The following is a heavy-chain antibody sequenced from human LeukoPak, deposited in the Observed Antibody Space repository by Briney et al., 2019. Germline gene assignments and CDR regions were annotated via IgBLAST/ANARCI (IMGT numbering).Heavy chain of an antibody. Sequence: ASVTVSCKASGYTFTSYGISWVRQAPGQGLEWMGWISAYNGNTNYAQRLQGRVTMTTDTSTSTAYMELRSLRSDDTAVYYCARDWGLYYYDSSGLGNWFDPWGQGALVTVSS. D-gene: IGHD3-22*01. J-gene: IGHJ5*02. CDR2: ISAYNGNT. CDR1: GYTFTSYG. V-gene: IGHV1-18*01. CDR3: ARDWGLYYYDSSGLGNWFDP.